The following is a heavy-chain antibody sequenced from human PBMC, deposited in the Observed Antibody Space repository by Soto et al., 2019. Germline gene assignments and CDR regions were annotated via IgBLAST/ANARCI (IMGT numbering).Heavy chain of an antibody. CDR2: IYYSGST. J-gene: IGHJ6*02. D-gene: IGHD4-17*01. CDR1: GGSISSGDYY. Sequence: SETLSLTCTVSGGSISSGDYYWSWIRQPPGKGLEWIGYIYYSGSTYYNPSLKSRVTISVDTSKNQFSLKLSSVTAADTAVYYCANAYGGNTYGMDVWGQGTTVTVSS. V-gene: IGHV4-30-4*01. CDR3: ANAYGGNTYGMDV.